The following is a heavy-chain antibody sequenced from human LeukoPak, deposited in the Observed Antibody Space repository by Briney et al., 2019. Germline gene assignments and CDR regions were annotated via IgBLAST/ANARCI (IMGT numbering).Heavy chain of an antibody. CDR3: ARHGMVAATNYYYYMDV. J-gene: IGHJ6*03. Sequence: GESLQISCKGSGYSFTSYWIGWVRPMPGKGLEWMGIIYPGDSDTRYSPSFQGQVTISADKSISTAYLQWSSLKASDTAMYYCARHGMVAATNYYYYMDVWGKGTTVTVSS. V-gene: IGHV5-51*01. CDR1: GYSFTSYW. CDR2: IYPGDSDT. D-gene: IGHD6-13*01.